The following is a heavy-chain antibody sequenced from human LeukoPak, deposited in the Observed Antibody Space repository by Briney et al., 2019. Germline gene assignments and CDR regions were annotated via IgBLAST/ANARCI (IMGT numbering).Heavy chain of an antibody. J-gene: IGHJ6*03. V-gene: IGHV3-74*01. Sequence: GGSLRLSCAASGFAFRNYWMHWVRQVPGKGLVWVSRINGDGTFTTYADSVKGRFIISRDNARNSLHLQMNSLRAEDTAVYYCARNGAPVVTAITPYYYYMDVWGKGTTVTVSS. CDR1: GFAFRNYW. D-gene: IGHD2-21*02. CDR2: INGDGTFT. CDR3: ARNGAPVVTAITPYYYYMDV.